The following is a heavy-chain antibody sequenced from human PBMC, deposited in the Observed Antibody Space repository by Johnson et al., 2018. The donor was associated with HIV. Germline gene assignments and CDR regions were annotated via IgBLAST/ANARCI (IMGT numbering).Heavy chain of an antibody. CDR3: ARELGGSSLPFGAVDI. CDR1: GFSFSRYV. J-gene: IGHJ3*02. D-gene: IGHD6-13*01. V-gene: IGHV3-30-3*01. Sequence: QVQLVESGGGVVQPGRSLRLSCAASGFSFSRYVMHWVRQAPGKGLEWVAVISDDGSNKYYVDSVKGRFTISRDNAKNSVYLQMNSLRAEDTAVYYCARELGGSSLPFGAVDIWGQGTMVTVSS. CDR2: ISDDGSNK.